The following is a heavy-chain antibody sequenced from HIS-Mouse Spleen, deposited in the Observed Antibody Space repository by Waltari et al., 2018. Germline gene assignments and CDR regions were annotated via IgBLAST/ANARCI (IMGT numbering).Heavy chain of an antibody. Sequence: QLQLQESGPGLVKPSETLSLTCTVSGGSISSSSYYWGWIRQPPGKGLEWIGSIYYSGRTYSNPSPKSRVTISVDTSKNQFSLKLSSVTAADTAVYYCAREIPYSSSWYDWYFDLWGRGTLVTVSS. J-gene: IGHJ2*01. CDR3: AREIPYSSSWYDWYFDL. CDR1: GGSISSSSYY. D-gene: IGHD6-13*01. V-gene: IGHV4-39*07. CDR2: IYYSGRT.